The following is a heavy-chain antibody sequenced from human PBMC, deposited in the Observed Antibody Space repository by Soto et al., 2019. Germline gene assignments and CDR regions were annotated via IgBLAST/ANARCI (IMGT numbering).Heavy chain of an antibody. CDR2: IYPGDSDT. D-gene: IGHD3-16*02. V-gene: IGHV5-51*01. Sequence: PGESLKISCKGSGYSFTSYWIGWVRQMPGKGLEWMGIIYPGDSDTRYSPSFQGQVTISADKSISTAYLQWSSLKASDTAMYYCARCPDYVWGSYRPFDYWGQGTLVTVSS. CDR1: GYSFTSYW. J-gene: IGHJ4*02. CDR3: ARCPDYVWGSYRPFDY.